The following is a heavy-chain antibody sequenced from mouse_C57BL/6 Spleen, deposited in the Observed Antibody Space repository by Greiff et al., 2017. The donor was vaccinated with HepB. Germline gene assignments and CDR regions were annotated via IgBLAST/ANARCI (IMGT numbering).Heavy chain of an antibody. D-gene: IGHD1-1*01. V-gene: IGHV1-39*01. J-gene: IGHJ4*01. CDR3: ARPSYGSPYYAMDY. CDR1: GYSFTDYN. Sequence: LVESGPELVKPGASVKISCKASGYSFTDYNMNWVKQSNGKSLEWIGVINPNYGTTSYNQKFKGKATLTVDQSSSTAYMQLNSLTSEDSAVYYCARPSYGSPYYAMDYWGQGTSVTVSS. CDR2: INPNYGTT.